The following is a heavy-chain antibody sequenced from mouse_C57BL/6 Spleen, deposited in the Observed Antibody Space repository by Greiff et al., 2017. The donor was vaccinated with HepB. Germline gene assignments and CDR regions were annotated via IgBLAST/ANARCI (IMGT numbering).Heavy chain of an antibody. CDR2: IYPGDGDT. D-gene: IGHD1-3*01. J-gene: IGHJ4*01. CDR1: GYAFSSYW. Sequence: VQLQQSGAELVKPGASVKISCKASGYAFSSYWMNWVKQRPGKGLEWIGQIYPGDGDTNYNGKFKGKATLTADKSSSTAYMQLSSLTSEDSAVYFCANTYKGYAMDYWGQGTSVTVSS. CDR3: ANTYKGYAMDY. V-gene: IGHV1-80*01.